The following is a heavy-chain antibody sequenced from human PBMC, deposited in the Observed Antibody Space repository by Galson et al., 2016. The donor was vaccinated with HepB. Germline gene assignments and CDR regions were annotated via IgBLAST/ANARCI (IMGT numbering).Heavy chain of an antibody. Sequence: SLRLSCAASGFTFSKYWMTWVRQAPGKGLEWVASIKQDGSEKCYVDSVKGRFAISRDNAENSVLLQMNSLRAEDTAVYYCARAATTADAYWGQGTLVTVSS. CDR3: ARAATTADAY. CDR1: GFTFSKYW. J-gene: IGHJ4*02. V-gene: IGHV3-7*04. CDR2: IKQDGSEK. D-gene: IGHD1-14*01.